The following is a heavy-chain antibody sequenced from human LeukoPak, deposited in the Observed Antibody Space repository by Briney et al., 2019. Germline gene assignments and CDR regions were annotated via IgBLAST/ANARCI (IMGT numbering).Heavy chain of an antibody. CDR2: ISSGSSNI. D-gene: IGHD3-10*01. Sequence: QPGGSLRLSCAASGFTFSSFSMNWVRQAPGKGLEGVSYISSGSSNIYYADSVQGRFTISRDNAKNSLYLQVNSLTDEDTAVYYCARAGGLLWFGEVLESSDAFHIWGQGTMVTVSS. V-gene: IGHV3-48*02. J-gene: IGHJ3*02. CDR1: GFTFSSFS. CDR3: ARAGGLLWFGEVLESSDAFHI.